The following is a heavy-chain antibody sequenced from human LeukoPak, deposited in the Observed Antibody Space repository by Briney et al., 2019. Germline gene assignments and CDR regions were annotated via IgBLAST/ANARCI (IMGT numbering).Heavy chain of an antibody. Sequence: QPGGSLRLSCAASGFTFSSYGMHWVRQAPGKGLEWVAVISYDGSNKYYADSVKGRFTISRDNSKNTLYLQMNSLRAEDTAVYYCAKATPFGSGKRPWGIDYWGQGTLVTVSS. D-gene: IGHD2-15*01. CDR3: AKATPFGSGKRPWGIDY. V-gene: IGHV3-30*18. J-gene: IGHJ4*02. CDR2: ISYDGSNK. CDR1: GFTFSSYG.